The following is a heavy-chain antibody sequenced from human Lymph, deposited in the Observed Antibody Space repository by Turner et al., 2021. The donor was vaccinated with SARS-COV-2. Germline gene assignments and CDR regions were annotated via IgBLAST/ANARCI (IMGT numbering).Heavy chain of an antibody. V-gene: IGHV4-34*01. CDR1: GGSFSGYY. J-gene: IGHJ2*01. D-gene: IGHD7-27*01. CDR2: INHSGST. Sequence: QVQLQQWGAGLLKPSETLSLTCAVYGGSFSGYYWSWIRQPPGKGLEWIGEINHSGSTNYNPSLKSRVTISVGTSKKQFSLKLSSVTAADTAVYYCARVWVRWWYFDLWGRGTLVTVSS. CDR3: ARVWVRWWYFDL.